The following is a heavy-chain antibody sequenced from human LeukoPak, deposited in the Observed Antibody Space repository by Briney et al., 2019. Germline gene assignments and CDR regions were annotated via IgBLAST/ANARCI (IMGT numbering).Heavy chain of an antibody. V-gene: IGHV3-21*01. Sequence: GSLRLSCAASGFTFSSYSMNWVRQAPGKGLEWVSSISSSSSYIYYADSVKGRFTISRDNAKNSLYLQMNSLRAEDTAVYYCARFRTWGDKAFDYWGQGTLVTVSS. CDR2: ISSSSSYI. CDR1: GFTFSSYS. D-gene: IGHD2-21*02. J-gene: IGHJ4*02. CDR3: ARFRTWGDKAFDY.